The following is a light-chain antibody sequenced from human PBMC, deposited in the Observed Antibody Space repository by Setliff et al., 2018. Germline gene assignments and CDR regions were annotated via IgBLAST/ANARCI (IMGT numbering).Light chain of an antibody. V-gene: IGLV2-11*01. CDR1: SSDVGGYNL. J-gene: IGLJ3*02. Sequence: ALARPRSVSGSPGQSVTISCSGTSSDVGGYNLVSWFQQHPGEAPKLMIYDVTKRPAGVPVRFSGSKSGNTASLTISGLQPEDETDYYCWSYAGDYTWVFGGGTKVTVL. CDR2: DVT. CDR3: WSYAGDYTWV.